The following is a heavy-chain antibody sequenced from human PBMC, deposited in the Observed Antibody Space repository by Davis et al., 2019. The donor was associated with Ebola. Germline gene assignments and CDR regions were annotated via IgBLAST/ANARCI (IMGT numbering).Heavy chain of an antibody. CDR3: GPEGDF. J-gene: IGHJ4*02. Sequence: GESLKISCEVSGVTLNNYGMSWVRQARGKGLEWVALISGDGSTTYYTDSLKGRFTISRDNSRNTLYLQMNSLRAEDTAVYYCGPEGDFWGQGIRVIVSS. CDR2: ISGDGSTT. CDR1: GVTLNNYG. V-gene: IGHV3-23*01.